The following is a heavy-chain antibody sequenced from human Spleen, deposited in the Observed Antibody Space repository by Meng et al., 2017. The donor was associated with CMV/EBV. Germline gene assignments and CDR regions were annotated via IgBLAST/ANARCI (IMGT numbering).Heavy chain of an antibody. CDR2: ISGSGGST. Sequence: GGSLRLSCAVYGGSFSGYYWSWIRQPPGKGLEWVSAISGSGGSTYYADSVKGRFTISRDNSKNTLFLQMDSLTAEDTAVYYCARGSTRLRVHFDYWGQGTLVTVSS. V-gene: IGHV3-23*01. D-gene: IGHD3-3*01. CDR1: GGSFSGYY. CDR3: ARGSTRLRVHFDY. J-gene: IGHJ4*02.